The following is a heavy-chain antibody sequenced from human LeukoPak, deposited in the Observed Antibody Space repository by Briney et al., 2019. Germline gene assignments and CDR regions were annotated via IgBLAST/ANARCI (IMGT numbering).Heavy chain of an antibody. Sequence: SVTVSCKASGYTFTYRYLHWVRQAPGQALEWMGWITPFNGNTNYAQKFQDRVTITRDRSMSTAYMELSSLRSEDTAMYYCARGDDYGDSGRFDPWGQGTLVTVSS. J-gene: IGHJ5*02. D-gene: IGHD4-17*01. CDR3: ARGDDYGDSGRFDP. CDR1: GYTFTYRY. CDR2: ITPFNGNT. V-gene: IGHV1-45*02.